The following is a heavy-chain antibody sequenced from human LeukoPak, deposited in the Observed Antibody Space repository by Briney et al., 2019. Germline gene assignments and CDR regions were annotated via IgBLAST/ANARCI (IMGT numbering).Heavy chain of an antibody. V-gene: IGHV1-18*04. CDR2: ISAYNGDT. J-gene: IGHJ5*02. CDR3: TRDPSNTSGWKTWFDP. CDR1: GYTFNSHG. Sequence: ASVKVSCKASGYTFNSHGISWVRQAPGQGLEWMGWISAYNGDTNYAQKFQGRVTLTTDRTTSTAYLELRSLRSDDTAVYYCTRDPSNTSGWKTWFDPWGQGTLVTVSS. D-gene: IGHD6-19*01.